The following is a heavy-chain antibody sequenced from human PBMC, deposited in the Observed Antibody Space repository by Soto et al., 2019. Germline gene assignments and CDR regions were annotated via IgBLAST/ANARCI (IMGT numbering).Heavy chain of an antibody. D-gene: IGHD1-1*01. V-gene: IGHV4-30-4*01. J-gene: IGHJ4*02. CDR1: GGSISSGDYY. CDR2: ISYSGST. Sequence: QVQLQESGPGLVKPSQTLSLTCTVSGGSISSGDYYWSWIRQPPGKGLEWIGYISYSGSTYYNPAPKSRVTIAEDTSKNQYSLKLSSVTAADTAVYYGARGVSLPGNVDYWGQGTLVTVSS. CDR3: ARGVSLPGNVDY.